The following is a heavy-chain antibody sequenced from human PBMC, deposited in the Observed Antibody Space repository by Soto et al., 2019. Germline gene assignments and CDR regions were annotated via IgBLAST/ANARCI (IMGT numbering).Heavy chain of an antibody. V-gene: IGHV4-31*03. CDR1: GGSISSGGYY. CDR2: IYYSGST. Sequence: PSETLSLTCTVSGGSISSGGYYWSWIRQHPGKGLEWIGYIYYSGSTYYNPSLKSRVTISVDTSKNQFSLKLSSVTAADTAVYYCAREMDTAMDTAYYYGMDVWGQGTTVTVPS. J-gene: IGHJ6*02. D-gene: IGHD5-18*01. CDR3: AREMDTAMDTAYYYGMDV.